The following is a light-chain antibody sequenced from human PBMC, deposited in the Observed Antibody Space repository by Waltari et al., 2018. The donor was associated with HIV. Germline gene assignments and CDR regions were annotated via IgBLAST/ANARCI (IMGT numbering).Light chain of an antibody. J-gene: IGLJ1*01. CDR3: QVWDSGSDHYV. V-gene: IGLV3-21*02. Sequence: SYVLTQPPSVSVAPGQTARITCGGNNIGSKSVHWYQQKPGQAPVLVVYDDRDRPSVIPERFSGSNAGNTATLTISRVEAGDEADYYCQVWDSGSDHYVFGTGTKVTVL. CDR2: DDR. CDR1: NIGSKS.